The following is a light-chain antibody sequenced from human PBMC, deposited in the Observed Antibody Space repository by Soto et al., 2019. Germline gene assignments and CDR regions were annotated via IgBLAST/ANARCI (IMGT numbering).Light chain of an antibody. J-gene: IGKJ1*01. Sequence: EIVMTQSPATLSVSPGERATLSCRASQSVSSNLAWYQQKPGQAPRLLIYGASTRATGIPARFSGSGSGTEFTLTISSLQSEDFAVYYCQQYNNWPLTFGKGTKVEIX. CDR1: QSVSSN. CDR2: GAS. CDR3: QQYNNWPLT. V-gene: IGKV3-15*01.